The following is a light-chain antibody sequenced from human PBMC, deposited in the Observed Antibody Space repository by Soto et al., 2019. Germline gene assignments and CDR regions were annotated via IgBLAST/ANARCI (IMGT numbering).Light chain of an antibody. CDR2: KVS. CDR1: SSDVGGNKY. Sequence: QSALTQPASVSGSPGQSITISCTGTSSDVGGNKYVSWYQQYPGKVPKLLINKVSNRPSGVSNRFSGSKSGNTASLTISGLLAEDEADYFCTSSTSDSLYVFGTGTKPTVL. J-gene: IGLJ1*01. CDR3: TSSTSDSLYV. V-gene: IGLV2-14*01.